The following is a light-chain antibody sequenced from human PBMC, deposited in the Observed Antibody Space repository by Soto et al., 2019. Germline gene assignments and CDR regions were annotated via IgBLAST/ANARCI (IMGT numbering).Light chain of an antibody. Sequence: DIQMTQSPSTLSASVGDRVTITCRASQSISSWVAWYQQKPGKAPKLLIYDASSLESGVPSRFSGSGSGTEFTLTISSLQPDDFATYYCQQYNSYSPYTFGQGTKLAIK. V-gene: IGKV1-5*01. CDR3: QQYNSYSPYT. CDR1: QSISSW. CDR2: DAS. J-gene: IGKJ2*01.